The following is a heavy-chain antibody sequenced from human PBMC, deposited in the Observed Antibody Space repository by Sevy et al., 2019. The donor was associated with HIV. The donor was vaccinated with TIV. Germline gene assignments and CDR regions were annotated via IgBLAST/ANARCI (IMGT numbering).Heavy chain of an antibody. CDR2: ISSSGSTI. J-gene: IGHJ3*02. CDR1: GFTFSDYY. V-gene: IGHV3-11*01. Sequence: AGSLRLSCAASGFTFSDYYMSWIRQAPGKGLEWVSYISSSGSTIYYADSVKGRFTISRDNAKNSLYLQMNSLRAEDTAVYYCAGGSSSIGTNAFDIWGQGTMVTVSS. D-gene: IGHD6-6*01. CDR3: AGGSSSIGTNAFDI.